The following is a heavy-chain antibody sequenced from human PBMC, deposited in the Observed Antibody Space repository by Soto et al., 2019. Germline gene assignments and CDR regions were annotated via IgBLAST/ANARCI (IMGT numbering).Heavy chain of an antibody. D-gene: IGHD5-12*01. CDR2: IIPIFGTA. Sequence: QVQLVQSGAEVKKPGSSVKVSCKASGGTFSSYAISWVRQAPGQGLEWMGGIIPIFGTANYAQKFQGRVTIPADESTSTAYMEVRSMRSEDTAVYYWARTSGYDSSPDYWGQGTLVTVSS. CDR3: ARTSGYDSSPDY. CDR1: GGTFSSYA. V-gene: IGHV1-69*12. J-gene: IGHJ4*02.